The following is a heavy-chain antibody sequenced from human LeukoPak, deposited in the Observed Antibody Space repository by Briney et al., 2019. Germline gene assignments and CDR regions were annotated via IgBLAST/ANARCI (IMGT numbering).Heavy chain of an antibody. CDR2: ISNSGNSI. V-gene: IGHV3-11*01. J-gene: IGHJ6*02. Sequence: GSLRLSCAASGFTFSDWFVSWIRQAPGTGLEWVSYISNSGNSIYYADSVKGRFTISRDNAKKTVNLQMNSLRAEDTAIYYCARGHFGLDVWGQGTTVTVSS. CDR3: ARGHFGLDV. CDR1: GFTFSDWF.